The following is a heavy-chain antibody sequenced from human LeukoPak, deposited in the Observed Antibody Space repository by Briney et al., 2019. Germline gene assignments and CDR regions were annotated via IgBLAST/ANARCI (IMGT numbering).Heavy chain of an antibody. D-gene: IGHD6-19*01. CDR3: AREKSIAVAGTIGVGFDY. CDR1: GYTFTSYY. J-gene: IGHJ4*02. Sequence: ASVKVSCKASGYTFTSYYMHWVRQAPGQGLEWMGIINPSGGSTSYAQKFQGRVTMTRDMSTSTVYMELSSLRSEDTAVYYCAREKSIAVAGTIGVGFDYWGQGTLVTVSS. V-gene: IGHV1-46*01. CDR2: INPSGGST.